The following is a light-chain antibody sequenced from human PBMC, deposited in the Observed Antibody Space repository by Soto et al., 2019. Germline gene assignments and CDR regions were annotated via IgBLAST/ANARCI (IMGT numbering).Light chain of an antibody. V-gene: IGKV1-39*01. CDR2: AAS. J-gene: IGKJ5*01. Sequence: DIQMTQSPSSLSAFVGDRVTITCRASQSISSYLNWFQQKPGKAPELLIYAASSLQSGVPSRFSGSGSGTTFTLTISSLQPEDFATYYCQQSYSTPITFGQGTRLEVK. CDR1: QSISSY. CDR3: QQSYSTPIT.